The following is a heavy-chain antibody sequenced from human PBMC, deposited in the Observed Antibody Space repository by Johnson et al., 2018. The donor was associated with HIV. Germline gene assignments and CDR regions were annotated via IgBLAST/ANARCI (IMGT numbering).Heavy chain of an antibody. CDR1: GFTFSSYA. V-gene: IGHV3-30-3*01. D-gene: IGHD6-19*01. CDR2: ISYDGSNK. CDR3: ARGKWLAPGVFDI. J-gene: IGHJ3*02. Sequence: QMLLVESGGGVVQPGRSLRLSCAASGFTFSSYAMHWVRQAPGKGLEWVAVISYDGSNKYYADSVKGRFTISRDNSKNTLYLQMNSLRAEDTAVYYCARGKWLAPGVFDIWGQRTMVTVSS.